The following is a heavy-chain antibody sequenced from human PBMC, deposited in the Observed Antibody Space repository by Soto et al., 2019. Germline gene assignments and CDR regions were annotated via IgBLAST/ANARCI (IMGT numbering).Heavy chain of an antibody. D-gene: IGHD3-3*01. J-gene: IGHJ4*02. CDR3: PSRGGLAYFDY. CDR2: FHHPGST. V-gene: IGHV4-4*02. Sequence: QVQLQESGPGLVKPLGTLSLTCGVSGGSISSSNWWSGVRQPPGKGLEWIGEFHHPGSTNYNPSLKSRVTISLDKSKNLFSLTLTSVTAADTAVYYCPSRGGLAYFDYWGQGTLVTVSS. CDR1: GGSISSSNW.